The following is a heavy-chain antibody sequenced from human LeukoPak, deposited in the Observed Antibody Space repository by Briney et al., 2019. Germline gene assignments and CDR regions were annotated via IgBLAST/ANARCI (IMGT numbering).Heavy chain of an antibody. CDR1: GFTFSSYG. CDR2: IRYDGSNK. J-gene: IGHJ4*02. D-gene: IGHD5-18*01. Sequence: GGSLRLSCAASGFTFSSYGMHWVRQAPGKGLEWVAFIRYDGSNKYYADSVKGRFTISRDNSKNTLYLQMNSLRAEDTAVYYCAKDNSYTRHFDYWGQGTLVTVSS. V-gene: IGHV3-30*02. CDR3: AKDNSYTRHFDY.